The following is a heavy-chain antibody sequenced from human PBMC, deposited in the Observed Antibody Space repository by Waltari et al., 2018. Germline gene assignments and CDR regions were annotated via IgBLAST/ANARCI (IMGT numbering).Heavy chain of an antibody. J-gene: IGHJ4*02. V-gene: IGHV1-69*01. CDR3: AQGGYDHGYTFDY. D-gene: IGHD5-12*01. Sequence: QVQLVQSGAEVKKPGSSVKDACKASGGTCSSYASSWVRQAPGQGLAWMGGVIPIFGTANYAQKFQGRVTITADESTSTAYMELSSLRSEDTAVYYCAQGGYDHGYTFDYWGQGTLVTVSS. CDR1: GGTCSSYA. CDR2: VIPIFGTA.